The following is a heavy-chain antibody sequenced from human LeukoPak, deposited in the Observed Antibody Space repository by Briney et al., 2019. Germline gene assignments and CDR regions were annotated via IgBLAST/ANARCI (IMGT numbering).Heavy chain of an antibody. CDR1: GFTSSSYW. D-gene: IGHD6-13*01. V-gene: IGHV3-7*01. CDR3: ARGGVSGENFDY. CDR2: IKQDGSEK. Sequence: PGGSLRLSCAASGFTSSSYWMSWVRQAPGKGLEWVANIKQDGSEKYYVDSVKGRFTISRDNAKNSLYLQMNSLRAEDTAVYYCARGGVSGENFDYWGQGTLVTVSS. J-gene: IGHJ4*02.